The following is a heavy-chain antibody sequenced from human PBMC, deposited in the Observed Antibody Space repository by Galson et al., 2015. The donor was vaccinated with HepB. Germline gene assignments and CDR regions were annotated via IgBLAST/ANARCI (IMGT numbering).Heavy chain of an antibody. J-gene: IGHJ6*03. CDR2: IDTGGTTI. V-gene: IGHV3-11*01. CDR1: GFPFSDYY. CDR3: ARGRGYGRTVKKNYYFYMDV. Sequence: SLRLSCAASGFPFSDYYTSWIRQAPGKGLKWVSYIDTGGTTIYYADSVKGRFTISRDTARNSLYLQVNSLRADDTAVYYCARGRGYGRTVKKNYYFYMDVWGKGTTVTVSS. D-gene: IGHD3-3*01.